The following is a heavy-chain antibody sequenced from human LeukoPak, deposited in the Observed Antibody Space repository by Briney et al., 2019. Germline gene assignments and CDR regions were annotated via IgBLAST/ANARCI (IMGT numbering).Heavy chain of an antibody. V-gene: IGHV3-23*01. CDR2: IGGSGGST. CDR1: GFTFSNYG. J-gene: IGHJ4*02. CDR3: AKDRLKYSYGYSDFEY. D-gene: IGHD5-24*01. Sequence: GGSLRLSCAASGFTFSNYGMSWVRQAPGKGLEWVSSIGGSGGSTYYADSVKGRLTISRDKSKNTLYLQMNSLRAEDTAVYYCAKDRLKYSYGYSDFEYWGQGTLVTVSS.